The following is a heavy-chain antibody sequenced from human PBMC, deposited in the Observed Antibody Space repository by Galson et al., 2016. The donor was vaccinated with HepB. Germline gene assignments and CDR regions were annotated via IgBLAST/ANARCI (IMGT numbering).Heavy chain of an antibody. V-gene: IGHV3-11*06. CDR3: ASPSGRYSVHTFDL. J-gene: IGHJ3*01. CDR2: ISPSTTHI. CDR1: GFTFSNYY. D-gene: IGHD1-26*01. Sequence: SLRLSCAASGFTFSNYYMRWIRQAPGKGLEWVAYISPSTTHINYADSVMGRFTVSRDNAKNSLYLQMNSLGAEDTAVNYCASPSGRYSVHTFDLWGQGTMVTVSS.